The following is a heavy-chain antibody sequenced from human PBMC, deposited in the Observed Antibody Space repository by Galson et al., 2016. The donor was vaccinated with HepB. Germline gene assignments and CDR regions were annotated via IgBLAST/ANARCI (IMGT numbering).Heavy chain of an antibody. V-gene: IGHV3-53*01. Sequence: SLRLSCAASGFTVSSNYMSWVRRAPGKGLEWVSVIYSGGSTYYADSVKGRFTISRDNSKNTLSLQMNSLRAEDTAVYYCARESRMVRGVITYFFDYWGQGTLVTVSS. J-gene: IGHJ4*02. D-gene: IGHD3-10*01. CDR1: GFTVSSNY. CDR3: ARESRMVRGVITYFFDY. CDR2: IYSGGST.